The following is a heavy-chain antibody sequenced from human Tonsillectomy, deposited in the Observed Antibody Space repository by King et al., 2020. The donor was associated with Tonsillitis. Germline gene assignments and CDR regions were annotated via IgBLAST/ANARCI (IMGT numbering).Heavy chain of an antibody. CDR2: ISNSGGST. V-gene: IGHV3-23*04. Sequence: VQLVESGGGLVQPGGSLRRSCAVSGFPFSSYAMSWVRPAPGKGLEWVSGISNSGGSTYYADSVKGRFTISRDNSKNTLYLQMNSLRAEDTAVYYCAKDRGTGPGYYFDYWGQGTLVTVSS. CDR1: GFPFSSYA. J-gene: IGHJ4*02. CDR3: AKDRGTGPGYYFDY. D-gene: IGHD1-7*01.